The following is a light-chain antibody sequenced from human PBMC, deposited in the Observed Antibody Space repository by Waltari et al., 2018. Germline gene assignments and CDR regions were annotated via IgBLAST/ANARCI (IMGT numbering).Light chain of an antibody. CDR3: QQYGSSPWT. V-gene: IGKV3-20*01. CDR1: QSVSSSY. J-gene: IGKJ1*01. CDR2: GAS. Sequence: EIVLTQSPGTLSLSTGERATLSCRASQSVSSSYLAWYQQKPGQAPRLLIYGASSRATGIPDRVSGSGSGTDFTLTISRLEPEDFAVYYCQQYGSSPWTFGQGTKVEIK.